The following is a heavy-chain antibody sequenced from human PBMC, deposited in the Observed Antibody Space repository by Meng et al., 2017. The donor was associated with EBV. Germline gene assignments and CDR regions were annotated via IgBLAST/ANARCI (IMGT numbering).Heavy chain of an antibody. CDR2: ISAYNGNT. Sequence: QVQLVQSGSEVKKPGSSGKVSCKASGYTFTSYGISWVRQAPGQGLEWMGWISAYNGNTNYAQKLQGRVTMTTDTSTSTAYMELRSLRSDDTAVYYCARDGRLYDTPSPFDYWGQGTLVTVSS. CDR3: ARDGRLYDTPSPFDY. J-gene: IGHJ4*02. CDR1: GYTFTSYG. V-gene: IGHV1-18*01. D-gene: IGHD3-22*01.